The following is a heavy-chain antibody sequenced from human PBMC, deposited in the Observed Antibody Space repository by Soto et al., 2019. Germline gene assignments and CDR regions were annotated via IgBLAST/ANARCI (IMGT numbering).Heavy chain of an antibody. CDR3: GRGMGVVAATLNYNYGRDV. J-gene: IGHJ6*02. D-gene: IGHD2-15*01. V-gene: IGHV5-10-1*01. Sequence: GESLKISCKGSGYSFTSYWISWVRQMPGKGLEWMGRIDPSDSYTNYSPSFQGHVTISADKSISTAYLQWGSLKASDTAMYYWGRGMGVVAATLNYNYGRDVWGQGTTVTVS. CDR2: IDPSDSYT. CDR1: GYSFTSYW.